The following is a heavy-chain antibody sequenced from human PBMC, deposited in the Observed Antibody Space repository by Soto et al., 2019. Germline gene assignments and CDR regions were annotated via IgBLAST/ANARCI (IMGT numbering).Heavy chain of an antibody. CDR1: GFTFNIYG. CDR3: AKDQASGQGSFDS. Sequence: GGSLRLSCAASGFTFNIYGMHWVRQAPDKGLEWVALISYDGSNQYYADTVKGRFTISRDNSKNTLFLQMNSLRADDTAVYYCAKDQASGQGSFDSWGQGTLVTVSS. V-gene: IGHV3-30*18. J-gene: IGHJ4*02. CDR2: ISYDGSNQ.